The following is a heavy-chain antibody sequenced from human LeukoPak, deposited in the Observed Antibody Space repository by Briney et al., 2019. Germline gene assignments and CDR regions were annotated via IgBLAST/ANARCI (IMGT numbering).Heavy chain of an antibody. CDR1: GGSISSYY. J-gene: IGHJ4*02. V-gene: IGHV4-59*08. CDR3: ARQGGASSSWALDY. CDR2: IYYSGST. D-gene: IGHD6-13*01. Sequence: PSETLSLTCTVSGGSISSYYWSWIRQPPGKGLEWIGYIYYSGSTNYNPSLKSRVTISVDTSKNQFSLKLSSVTAADTAVYYCARQGGASSSWALDYWGQGTLVTVSS.